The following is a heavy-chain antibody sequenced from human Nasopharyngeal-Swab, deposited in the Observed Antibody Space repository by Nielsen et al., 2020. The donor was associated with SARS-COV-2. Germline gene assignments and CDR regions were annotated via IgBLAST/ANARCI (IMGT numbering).Heavy chain of an antibody. CDR2: ISSSSRYI. V-gene: IGHV3-21*01. CDR3: AKKNHYDFWAQYVMDV. Sequence: GGSLRLSCAASGFTFSSYSMNWVRQAPGKGLDWVSSISSSSRYIYYADPVKGRFTISRDNAKNSLYLQMNSLRAEDTAVYYCAKKNHYDFWAQYVMDVWGQGTTVTVSS. J-gene: IGHJ6*02. CDR1: GFTFSSYS. D-gene: IGHD3-3*01.